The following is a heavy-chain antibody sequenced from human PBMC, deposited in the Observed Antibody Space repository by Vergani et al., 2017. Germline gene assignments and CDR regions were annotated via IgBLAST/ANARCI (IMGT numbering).Heavy chain of an antibody. CDR1: GFTFSDYY. Sequence: VRLVESGGGLVKPGGSLRLSCAASGFTFSDYYMTWIRQAPGKGLEWISYISGSGHTKYYADSVKGRFAISRDNAKNSLYLQMNNLRVEDTAVYYCARDLLPGTLLLLAYWGQGTLISVSS. V-gene: IGHV3-11*04. CDR3: ARDLLPGTLLLLAY. D-gene: IGHD1-7*01. CDR2: ISGSGHTK. J-gene: IGHJ4*02.